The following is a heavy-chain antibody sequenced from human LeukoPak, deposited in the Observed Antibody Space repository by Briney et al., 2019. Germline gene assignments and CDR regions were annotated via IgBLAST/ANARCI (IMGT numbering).Heavy chain of an antibody. D-gene: IGHD1-26*01. CDR3: ARDLTWDYGMDV. Sequence: GRSLRLSCAASGFTFDDYAMHWVRQAPGKGLEWVSGISWNSGSIGYADSVKGRFTISRDNAKNSLYLQMNSLRAEDTAVYYCARDLTWDYGMDVWGQGTTVTVSS. CDR1: GFTFDDYA. J-gene: IGHJ6*02. CDR2: ISWNSGSI. V-gene: IGHV3-9*01.